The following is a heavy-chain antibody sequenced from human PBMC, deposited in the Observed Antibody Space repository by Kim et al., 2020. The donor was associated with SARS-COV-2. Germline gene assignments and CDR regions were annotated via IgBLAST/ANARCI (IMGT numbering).Heavy chain of an antibody. CDR1: GGSISYYY. CDR3: ARGTTSPGKAFDI. Sequence: SETLSLTCTVSGGSISYYYWSWIRQPPGKGLEWIGYIYYSGSTYYNPSLKSRVTISVDTSKNQFSLKLSSATAVDTAVYYCARGTTSPGKAFDIWGQGTMVTVSS. CDR2: IYYSGST. D-gene: IGHD4-17*01. J-gene: IGHJ3*02. V-gene: IGHV4-59*13.